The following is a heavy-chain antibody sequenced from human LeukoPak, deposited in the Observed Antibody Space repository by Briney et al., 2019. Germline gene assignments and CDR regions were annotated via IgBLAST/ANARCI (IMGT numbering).Heavy chain of an antibody. V-gene: IGHV3-30*03. Sequence: GGSLRLSCAASGFTFSNYGIHWVRQAPGKGLEWVAVILYDGSNKYYADSVKGRFTISRDNSKNTVYLQMNSLRAEDTAVYYCARDGQQWLVFDYYYGMDVWGKGTTVTVSS. CDR1: GFTFSNYG. D-gene: IGHD6-19*01. CDR3: ARDGQQWLVFDYYYGMDV. CDR2: ILYDGSNK. J-gene: IGHJ6*04.